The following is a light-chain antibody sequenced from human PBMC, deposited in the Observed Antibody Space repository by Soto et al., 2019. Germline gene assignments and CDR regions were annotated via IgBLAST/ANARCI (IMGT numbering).Light chain of an antibody. V-gene: IGKV3-20*01. CDR1: QSLRGSL. CDR3: QHYGGSMYS. CDR2: GAS. Sequence: EIVLTQSPGTLSLSPGDGVTLSCRASQSLRGSLLAWYQQKPGQAPRLLISGASFRATGVPDRLSGSGSGTDFTLTVTRLEPEDFAVYYCQHYGGSMYSFGQGTKVDIX. J-gene: IGKJ2*03.